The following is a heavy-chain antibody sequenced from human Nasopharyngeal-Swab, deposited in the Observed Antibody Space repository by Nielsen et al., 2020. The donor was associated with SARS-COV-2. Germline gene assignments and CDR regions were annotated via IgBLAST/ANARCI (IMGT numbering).Heavy chain of an antibody. J-gene: IGHJ3*02. CDR3: ARDAGAARNAFDI. V-gene: IGHV4-34*01. CDR1: GGSFSDYY. CDR2: IYYSGST. Sequence: SETLSLTCAVYGGSFSDYYWSWIRQPPGKGLEWIGSIYYSGSTYYNPSLKSRVTISVDTSKNQFSLKLSSVTAADTAVYYCARDAGAARNAFDIWGQGTMVTVSS. D-gene: IGHD6-6*01.